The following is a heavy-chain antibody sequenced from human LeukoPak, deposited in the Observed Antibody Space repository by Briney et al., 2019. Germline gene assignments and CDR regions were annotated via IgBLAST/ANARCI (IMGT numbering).Heavy chain of an antibody. J-gene: IGHJ6*03. CDR1: GGSISSYY. Sequence: PSETLSLTCTVSGGSISSYYWSWIRQPPGKGLEWIGYIYYSGSTNYNPSLKSRVTISVDTSKNQFSLKLSSVTAADTAVYYCARGWTSYYYYMDVWGKGTTVTVSS. V-gene: IGHV4-59*01. CDR2: IYYSGST. CDR3: ARGWTSYYYYMDV. D-gene: IGHD1-1*01.